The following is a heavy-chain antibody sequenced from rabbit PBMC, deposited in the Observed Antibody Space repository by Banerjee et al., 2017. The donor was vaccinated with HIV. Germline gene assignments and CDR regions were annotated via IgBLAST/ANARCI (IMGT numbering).Heavy chain of an antibody. J-gene: IGHJ4*01. CDR2: IDVSTGST. CDR1: GFDFSSYYM. V-gene: IGHV1S45*01. Sequence: QEQLKETGGGLVQPGGSLTLSCKASGFDFSSYYMSWVRQAPGKGLEWIACIDVSTGSTWYASWAKGRFTISKTSSTTVTLQMTSLTAADTATYFCARGDTGSGGFNLWGPGTLVTVS. D-gene: IGHD1-1*01. CDR3: ARGDTGSGGFNL.